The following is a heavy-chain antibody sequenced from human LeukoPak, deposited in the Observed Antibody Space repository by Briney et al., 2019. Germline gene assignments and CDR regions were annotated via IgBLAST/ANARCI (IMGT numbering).Heavy chain of an antibody. CDR2: IKQDGSEK. CDR3: AARSSGNPYF. J-gene: IGHJ4*02. CDR1: GLTLSNYW. D-gene: IGHD1-26*01. Sequence: GGALKVSCTASGLTLSNYWMIWVRQAPGEGVQWVAKIKQDGSEKYYVDSVKGRFTISRDNAENSLYVQMNSLRVEDTAVYYCAARSSGNPYFWGQGTLVTVSS. V-gene: IGHV3-7*03.